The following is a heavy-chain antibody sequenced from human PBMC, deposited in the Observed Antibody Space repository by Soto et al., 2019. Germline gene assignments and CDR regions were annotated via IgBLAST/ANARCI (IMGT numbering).Heavy chain of an antibody. CDR3: AKVPKHYFGSGSFDFDY. J-gene: IGHJ4*02. Sequence: GGSLRLSCAASGFTFSSYAMNWVRQAPGKGLEWVSAISGSASSTYYADSVKGRFTISRDNSKNTLYLQMNSLRAEDTAVYYCAKVPKHYFGSGSFDFDYWGQGTLVTVSS. CDR1: GFTFSSYA. CDR2: ISGSASST. V-gene: IGHV3-23*01. D-gene: IGHD3-10*01.